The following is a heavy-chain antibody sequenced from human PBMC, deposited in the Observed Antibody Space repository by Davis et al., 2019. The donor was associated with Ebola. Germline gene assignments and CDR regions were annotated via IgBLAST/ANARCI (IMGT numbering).Heavy chain of an antibody. CDR3: ARERYCSGGSCYARGVLDY. CDR2: ISSSSSYI. V-gene: IGHV3-21*01. Sequence: GGSLRLSCAASGFTFSSYSMNWVRQAPGKGLEWVSSISSSSSYIYYADSVKGRFTISRDNAKNSLYLQMNSLRAEDTAVYYCARERYCSGGSCYARGVLDYWGQGTLVTVSS. CDR1: GFTFSSYS. J-gene: IGHJ4*02. D-gene: IGHD2-15*01.